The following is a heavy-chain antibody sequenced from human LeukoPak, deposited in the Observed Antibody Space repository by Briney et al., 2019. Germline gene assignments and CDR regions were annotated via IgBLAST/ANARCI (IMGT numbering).Heavy chain of an antibody. V-gene: IGHV4-38-2*01. CDR1: GYSISSGYY. J-gene: IGHJ6*03. CDR3: ARNTNTPYCSGGSCYFYYYYMDV. CDR2: IYHSGST. D-gene: IGHD2-15*01. Sequence: SETLSLTCAVSGYSISSGYYWGWIRQPPGKGLEWIGSIYHSGSTYYNPSLKSRVTISVDTSKNQFSLKLSSVTAADTAVYYCARNTNTPYCSGGSCYFYYYYMDVWGKGTTVTVSS.